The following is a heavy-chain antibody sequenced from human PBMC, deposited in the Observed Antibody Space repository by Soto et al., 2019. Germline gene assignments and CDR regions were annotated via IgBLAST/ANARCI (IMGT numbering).Heavy chain of an antibody. CDR2: INHSGST. D-gene: IGHD6-13*01. V-gene: IGHV4-34*01. Sequence: SETLSLTCAVYGGSFSGYYWSRIRQPPGKGLEWIGEINHSGSTNYNPSLKSRVTISVDTSKNQFSLKLSSVTAADTAVYYCARGRGSSWYRGPWFDPWGQGTLVACSS. CDR1: GGSFSGYY. CDR3: ARGRGSSWYRGPWFDP. J-gene: IGHJ5*02.